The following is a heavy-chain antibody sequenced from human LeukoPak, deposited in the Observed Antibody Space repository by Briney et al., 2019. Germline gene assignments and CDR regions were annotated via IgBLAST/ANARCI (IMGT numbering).Heavy chain of an antibody. Sequence: SVKVSCKASGGTFSSYAISWVRQAPGQGLEWMGGIIPIFGTANYAQKFQGRVTITADESTSTAYMELSSLRSEDTAVYYCARVNPEDFWSGYSNWFDPWGQGTLVTVSS. CDR2: IIPIFGTA. V-gene: IGHV1-69*13. D-gene: IGHD3-3*01. CDR1: GGTFSSYA. J-gene: IGHJ5*02. CDR3: ARVNPEDFWSGYSNWFDP.